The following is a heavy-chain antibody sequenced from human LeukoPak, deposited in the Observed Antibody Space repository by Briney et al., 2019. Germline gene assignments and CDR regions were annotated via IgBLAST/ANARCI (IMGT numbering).Heavy chain of an antibody. D-gene: IGHD6-13*01. V-gene: IGHV1-2*02. CDR1: GYTFTGYY. CDR3: ATQRSVPYSSSWYSIATWFDP. CDR2: INPNSGGT. Sequence: VASVKVSCKASGYTFTGYYMHWVRQAPGQGLEWMGWINPNSGGTNYAQKFQGRVTMTRDTSISTAYMELSRLRSDDTAVYYCATQRSVPYSSSWYSIATWFDPWGQGTLVTVSS. J-gene: IGHJ5*02.